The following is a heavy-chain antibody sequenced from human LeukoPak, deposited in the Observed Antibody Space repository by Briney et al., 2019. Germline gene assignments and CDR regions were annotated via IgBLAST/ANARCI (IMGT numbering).Heavy chain of an antibody. CDR2: ISSGSTYI. J-gene: IGHJ4*02. D-gene: IGHD5-12*01. CDR1: GFTFSSYR. Sequence: GGSLRLSCAASGFTFSSYRMNWVRQAPGKGLEWVASISSGSTYINYADSVEGRFTISRDNAKNSLYLQMNSLRAEDTAVYYCARDLGSGYVFFDYWGQGTLVTVSS. V-gene: IGHV3-21*01. CDR3: ARDLGSGYVFFDY.